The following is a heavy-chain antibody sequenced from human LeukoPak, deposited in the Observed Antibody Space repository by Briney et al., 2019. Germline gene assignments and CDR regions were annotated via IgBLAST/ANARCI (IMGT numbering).Heavy chain of an antibody. CDR1: GDSVSSNSAA. CDR2: TYYRSNWYN. D-gene: IGHD3-9*01. CDR3: ARGTGTALRYFDWLHPFDY. J-gene: IGHJ4*02. V-gene: IGHV6-1*01. Sequence: SQTLSLTCALSGDSVSSNSAAWHWIRQSPSRGLEWLGRTYYRSNWYNDYAVSVKSRITINPDTSKNQFSLQLNSVTPEDTAVYYCARGTGTALRYFDWLHPFDYWGQGTLVTVSS.